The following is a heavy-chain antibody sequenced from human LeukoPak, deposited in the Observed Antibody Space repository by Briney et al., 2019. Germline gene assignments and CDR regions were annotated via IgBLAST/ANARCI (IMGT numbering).Heavy chain of an antibody. J-gene: IGHJ3*02. CDR3: ARVRSFTIFGVVIGRSDAFDI. CDR2: IYYSGST. D-gene: IGHD3-3*01. Sequence: SETLSLTCTVSGGSISSYYGSWVRQPPGKGLEWVGYIYYSGSTNYNPSLKSRVTISVDTSKNQFSLKLSSVTAADTAVYYCARVRSFTIFGVVIGRSDAFDIWGQGTMVTVSS. CDR1: GGSISSYY. V-gene: IGHV4-59*01.